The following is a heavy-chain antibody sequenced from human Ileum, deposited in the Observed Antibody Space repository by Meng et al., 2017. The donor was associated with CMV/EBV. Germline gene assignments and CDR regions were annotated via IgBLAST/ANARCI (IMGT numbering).Heavy chain of an antibody. CDR2: IYTSGTT. V-gene: IGHV4-4*07. CDR1: GGSISNYY. Sequence: QVQLQESGPGLGKTSETLSPTCYVSGGSISNYYWSWIRQPAGKGLEWIAHIYTSGTTNYNPSLKSRVTMSVDTSRNQFSLKLTSVTAADTAVYYCARNYGSGNWNFFHYWGQGTLVTVSS. J-gene: IGHJ4*02. CDR3: ARNYGSGNWNFFHY. D-gene: IGHD3-10*01.